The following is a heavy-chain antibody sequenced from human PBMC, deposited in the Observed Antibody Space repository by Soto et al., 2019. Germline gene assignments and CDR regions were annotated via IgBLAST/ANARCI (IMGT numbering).Heavy chain of an antibody. CDR2: ISYAGSNT. J-gene: IGHJ6*02. V-gene: IGHV3-30-3*01. CDR3: GRDRRAYDFWSGYRLYYYCYYGMDV. CDR1: GFTFSSYA. Sequence: QVQLVESGGGVVQPGRSLRLSCAASGFTFSSYAMHGVRQAPGKGLVWVAVISYAGSNTYYADSVKGRFTISRDNSKNTMDQQMNSRTGEETAVYYWGRDRRAYDFWSGYRLYYYCYYGMDVWGQGTTVTVSS. D-gene: IGHD3-3*01.